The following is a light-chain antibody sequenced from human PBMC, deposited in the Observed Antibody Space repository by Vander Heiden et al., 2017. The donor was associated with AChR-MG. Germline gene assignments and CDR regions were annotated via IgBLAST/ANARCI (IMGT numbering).Light chain of an antibody. V-gene: IGKV4-1*01. J-gene: IGKJ3*01. CDR1: QNVLHSNNKNY. CDR2: WAS. CDR3: QQDLGPPYT. Sequence: DIVMTQSPDSLAVSLGERATINCKSSQNVLHSNNKNYLAWFQQRSGQPPKLLLYWASTRESGVPDRFSGSGSGTDFTLTISSLQAEDVAVYYCQQDLGPPYTFGPGTKVEIK.